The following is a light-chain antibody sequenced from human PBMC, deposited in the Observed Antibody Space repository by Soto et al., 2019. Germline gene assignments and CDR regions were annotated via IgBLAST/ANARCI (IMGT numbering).Light chain of an antibody. V-gene: IGKV1-5*01. CDR2: DAS. CDR3: QQYTSYWT. J-gene: IGKJ1*01. CDR1: QSISSW. Sequence: IRISHSPSTLSASVGYTVTVTCRASQSISSWLAWYQQKPGKAPKLLIHDASTLEDGVPSRFSGSGSGTEFTLTISSLQPDDYATYYCQQYTSYWTFGQGTKVDI.